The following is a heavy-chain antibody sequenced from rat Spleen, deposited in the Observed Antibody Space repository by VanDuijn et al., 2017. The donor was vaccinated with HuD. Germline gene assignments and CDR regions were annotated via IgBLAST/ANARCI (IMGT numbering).Heavy chain of an antibody. CDR3: IRESLPGFNSHWFLS. D-gene: IGHD1-4*01. Sequence: QVQLKESGPGLVQPSQTLSLTCTVSGFSLTSYHVSWVRQPPGKGLEWMGVIWTGGSTAYNSFFKSRLSISRDTSKSQVFLKMNSLQTEDTATYFCIRESLPGFNSHWFLSWGQGTLVTVSS. CDR2: IWTGGST. V-gene: IGHV2-43*01. J-gene: IGHJ3*01. CDR1: GFSLTSYH.